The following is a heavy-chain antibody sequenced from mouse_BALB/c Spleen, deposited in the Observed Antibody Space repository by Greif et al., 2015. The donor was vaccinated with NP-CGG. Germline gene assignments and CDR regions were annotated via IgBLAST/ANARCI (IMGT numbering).Heavy chain of an antibody. CDR2: IDPETGGT. Sequence: VQLQQSGAELVRPGASVTLSCKASGYTFTDYEMHWVKQTPVHGLEWIGAIDPETGGTAYNQKFKGKATLTADKSSSTAYMELRSLTSEDSAVYYCTREGLRLFFDYWGQGTTLTVSS. V-gene: IGHV1-15*01. CDR1: GYTFTDYE. D-gene: IGHD2-4*01. CDR3: TREGLRLFFDY. J-gene: IGHJ2*01.